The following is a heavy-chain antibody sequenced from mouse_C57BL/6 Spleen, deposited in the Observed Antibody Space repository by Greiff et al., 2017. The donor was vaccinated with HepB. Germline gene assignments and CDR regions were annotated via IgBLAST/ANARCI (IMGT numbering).Heavy chain of an antibody. V-gene: IGHV1-80*01. CDR1: GYAFSSYW. Sequence: VQLVESGAELVKPGASVKISCKASGYAFSSYWMNWVKQRPGKGLEWIGQIYPGDGDTNYNGKFKGKATLTADKSSSTAYMQLSSLTSEDSAVYFCARYDYGSSYNYWGQGTTLTVSS. J-gene: IGHJ2*01. CDR3: ARYDYGSSYNY. CDR2: IYPGDGDT. D-gene: IGHD1-1*01.